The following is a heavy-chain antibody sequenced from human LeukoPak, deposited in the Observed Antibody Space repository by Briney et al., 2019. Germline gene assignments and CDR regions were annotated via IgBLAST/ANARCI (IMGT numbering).Heavy chain of an antibody. CDR3: AKGSLGSWYYFDY. CDR1: GYTFGTSA. CDR2: FGRSGSDT. J-gene: IGHJ4*02. Sequence: GGSLRLSCAASGYTFGTSAMSWVRQAPGKGPEWVSTFGRSGSDTYYSDSVKGRFTIFRDNSKNTLYLQMNSLRDEDTAVYYCAKGSLGSWYYFDYWGQGTLVTVSS. D-gene: IGHD6-13*01. V-gene: IGHV3-23*01.